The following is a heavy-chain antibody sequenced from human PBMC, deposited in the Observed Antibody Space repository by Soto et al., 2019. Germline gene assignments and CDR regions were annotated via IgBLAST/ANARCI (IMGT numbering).Heavy chain of an antibody. J-gene: IGHJ6*02. Sequence: QVQLVQSGAEVKKPGASVKVSCKASGYTFTGYYMHWVRQAPGQGLEWMGWINPNSGGTNYAQKFQGWVTMTRDTSNSTAYMELSRMRSDDTAVYYCARASRDTAMVTHYYYYYGMDVWGQGTTVTVSS. V-gene: IGHV1-2*04. CDR2: INPNSGGT. CDR1: GYTFTGYY. CDR3: ARASRDTAMVTHYYYYYGMDV. D-gene: IGHD5-18*01.